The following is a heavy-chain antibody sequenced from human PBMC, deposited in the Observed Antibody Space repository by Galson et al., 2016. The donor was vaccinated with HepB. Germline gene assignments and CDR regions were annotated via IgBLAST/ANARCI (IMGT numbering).Heavy chain of an antibody. V-gene: IGHV3-30*18. CDR1: GFTFSSYG. CDR3: AKDGRIYCSSASCHDHFHY. D-gene: IGHD2-2*01. Sequence: SLILSCAASGFTFSSYGMHWVRQAPGKGLEWVAFISYDGSNKKYADSVKGRFTISRDNSKKTLYLQMNSLRAEDTAVYYCAKDGRIYCSSASCHDHFHYWGQGTLVTVSS. J-gene: IGHJ4*02. CDR2: ISYDGSNK.